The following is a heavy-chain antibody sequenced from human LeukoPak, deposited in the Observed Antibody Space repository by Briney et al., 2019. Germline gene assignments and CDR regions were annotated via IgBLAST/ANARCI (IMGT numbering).Heavy chain of an antibody. CDR1: GYTFTGYY. CDR3: PQLLLYEDPYYYYIDV. Sequence: ASVKVSCKASGYTFTGYYMHWVRQAPGQGLEWMGWINPNSGGTNYAQKFQGRVTMTRDTSISTAYMELSRLRSDDTAVYYCPQLLLYEDPYYYYIDVWGKGTTVTVSS. J-gene: IGHJ6*03. CDR2: INPNSGGT. V-gene: IGHV1-2*02. D-gene: IGHD2-15*01.